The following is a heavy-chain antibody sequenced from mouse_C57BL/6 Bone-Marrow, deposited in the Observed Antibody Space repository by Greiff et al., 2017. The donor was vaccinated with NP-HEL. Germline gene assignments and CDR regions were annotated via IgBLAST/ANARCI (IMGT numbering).Heavy chain of an antibody. D-gene: IGHD1-1*01. J-gene: IGHJ1*03. CDR2: ISSGSSTI. CDR1: GFTFSDYG. CDR3: ARIYYYGSSYDWYFDV. Sequence: EVNLVESGGGLVKPGGSLKLSCAASGFTFSDYGMHWVRQAPEKGLEWVAYISSGSSTIYYADTVKGRFTISRDNAKNTLFLQMTSLRSEDTAMYYCARIYYYGSSYDWYFDVWGTGTTVTVSS. V-gene: IGHV5-17*01.